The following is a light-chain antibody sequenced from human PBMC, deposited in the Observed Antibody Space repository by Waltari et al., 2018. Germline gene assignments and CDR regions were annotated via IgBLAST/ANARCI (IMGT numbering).Light chain of an antibody. Sequence: QSVLTQPPSASGTPGQTVTIPSSGRNSTLATNYVGWYQQVPETAPNPPLYSNNQRPSGVPDRFSGSKSGTSASLAISGLRSEDEADYYCAAWDDSLSGWVFGGGTKLTVL. CDR3: AAWDDSLSGWV. J-gene: IGLJ3*02. CDR2: SNN. CDR1: NSTLATNY. V-gene: IGLV1-47*01.